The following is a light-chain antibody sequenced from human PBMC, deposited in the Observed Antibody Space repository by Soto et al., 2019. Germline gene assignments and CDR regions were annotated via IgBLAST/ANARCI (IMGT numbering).Light chain of an antibody. J-gene: IGLJ3*02. CDR2: INSDGSH. V-gene: IGLV4-69*01. CDR3: QTWVTGIQV. CDR1: SGHTSYA. Sequence: QSVLTQSPSASASLGASVKLTCTLSSGHTSYAAAWHQQQPEKGPRYLMKINSDGSHSKGDGIPDRFSGSSSGAERYLTISSLQSDDEADYYCQTWVTGIQVFGGGTQLTVL.